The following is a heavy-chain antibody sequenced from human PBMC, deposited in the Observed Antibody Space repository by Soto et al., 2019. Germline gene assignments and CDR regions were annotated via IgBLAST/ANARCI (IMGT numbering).Heavy chain of an antibody. V-gene: IGHV1-46*01. J-gene: IGHJ6*02. Sequence: VSVKVSYKASGYTFTSYYMHWVRQAPGQGLEWMGIINPSGGSTSYAQKFQGRVTMTRDTSTSTVYMELSSLRSEDTAVYYCARDRQSYGSGSYYYYYYYGMDVWGQGTTVTVSS. CDR1: GYTFTSYY. CDR2: INPSGGST. D-gene: IGHD3-10*01. CDR3: ARDRQSYGSGSYYYYYYYGMDV.